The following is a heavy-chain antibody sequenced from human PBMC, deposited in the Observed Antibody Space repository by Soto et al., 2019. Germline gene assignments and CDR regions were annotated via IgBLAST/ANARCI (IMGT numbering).Heavy chain of an antibody. CDR2: IIPIFGTA. CDR1: GGTFSSYA. CDR3: ARAPATMVRGVIIINDYPDY. V-gene: IGHV1-69*13. D-gene: IGHD3-10*01. J-gene: IGHJ4*02. Sequence: GASVKVSCKASGGTFSSYAISWLRQAPGQGLEWMGGIIPIFGTANYAQKFQGRVTITADESTSTAYMELSSLRSEDTAVYYCARAPATMVRGVIIINDYPDYWGQGTLVTVSS.